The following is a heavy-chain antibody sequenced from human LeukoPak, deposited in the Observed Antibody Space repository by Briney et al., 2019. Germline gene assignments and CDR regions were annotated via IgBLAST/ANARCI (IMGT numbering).Heavy chain of an antibody. CDR3: ARRRLRFHPGFDP. J-gene: IGHJ5*02. Sequence: GSLRLSCAASVFTFSSYWMTWIRQPPGKGLEWIGEINHSGSTNYNPSLKSRVTISVDSSKNQFSLHVKSVTAADTAVYYCARRRLRFHPGFDPWGQGTLVTVSS. CDR2: INHSGST. V-gene: IGHV4-34*01. CDR1: VFTFSSYW. D-gene: IGHD3-3*01.